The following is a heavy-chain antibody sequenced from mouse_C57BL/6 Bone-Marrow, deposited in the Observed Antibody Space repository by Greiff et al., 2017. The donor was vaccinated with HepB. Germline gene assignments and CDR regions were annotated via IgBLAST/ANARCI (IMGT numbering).Heavy chain of an antibody. CDR2: IHPSDSDT. Sequence: VKLQQPGAELVKPGASVKVSCKASGYTFTSYWMHWVKQRPGQGLEWIGRIHPSDSDTNYNQKFKGKATLTVDKSSSTAYMQLSSLTSEDSAVYYCAMGYSNSAWFAYWGQGTLVTVSA. CDR1: GYTFTSYW. V-gene: IGHV1-74*01. CDR3: AMGYSNSAWFAY. D-gene: IGHD2-5*01. J-gene: IGHJ3*01.